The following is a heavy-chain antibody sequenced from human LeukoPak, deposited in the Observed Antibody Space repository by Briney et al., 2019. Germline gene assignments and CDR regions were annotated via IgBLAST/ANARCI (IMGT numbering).Heavy chain of an antibody. CDR2: IYPGDSDT. Sequence: GESLKISCKGSGYSFTSYWIGWVRQMPGKGLEWMGIIYPGDSDTRYSPSFQGQVTISADKSISTAYLQWSSLKASDTAMYYCARPRIDESDSYYYYYYGMDVWGQGTTVTVSS. CDR3: ARPRIDESDSYYYYYYGMDV. CDR1: GYSFTSYW. D-gene: IGHD2-15*01. J-gene: IGHJ6*02. V-gene: IGHV5-51*01.